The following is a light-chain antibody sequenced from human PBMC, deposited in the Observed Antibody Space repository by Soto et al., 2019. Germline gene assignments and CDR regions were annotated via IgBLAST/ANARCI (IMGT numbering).Light chain of an antibody. CDR3: QQYNTYLWT. Sequence: DIQMTQSPSTLPASVGDRVTITCRASQSISTWLAWYQQKPGEAPKLLIYKASSLERGVPSRFSGSGSGTEFTLTISSLQPDDFATYYCQQYNTYLWTFGQGTKVDIK. CDR2: KAS. J-gene: IGKJ1*01. CDR1: QSISTW. V-gene: IGKV1-5*03.